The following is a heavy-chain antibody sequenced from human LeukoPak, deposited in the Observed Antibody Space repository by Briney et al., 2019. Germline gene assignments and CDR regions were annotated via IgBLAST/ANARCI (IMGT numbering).Heavy chain of an antibody. CDR3: ARVGQLGTLDYYYYYGMDV. D-gene: IGHD7-27*01. V-gene: IGHV3-66*01. CDR2: IYSGGST. Sequence: PGGSLRLSCAASGFTVSSNYMSWVRQAPGKGLEWVSVIYSGGSTYYADSVKGRFTISRDNSKNTLYLQMNSLRAEDTAVYYCARVGQLGTLDYYYYYGMDVWGQGTTVTVSS. J-gene: IGHJ6*02. CDR1: GFTVSSNY.